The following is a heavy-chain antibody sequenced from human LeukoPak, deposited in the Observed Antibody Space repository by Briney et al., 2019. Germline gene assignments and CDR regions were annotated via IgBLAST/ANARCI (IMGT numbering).Heavy chain of an antibody. CDR3: ARHVQWLRFKTAFDI. Sequence: SETLSLTCAVYGGSFSGYYWSWIRQPPGKGVEWIGEINHSGSTNYNPSLKSRVTISVDTSKNQFSLKLSSVTAADMAVYYCARHVQWLRFKTAFDIWGQGTMVTVSS. CDR2: INHSGST. V-gene: IGHV4-34*01. J-gene: IGHJ3*02. CDR1: GGSFSGYY. D-gene: IGHD5-12*01.